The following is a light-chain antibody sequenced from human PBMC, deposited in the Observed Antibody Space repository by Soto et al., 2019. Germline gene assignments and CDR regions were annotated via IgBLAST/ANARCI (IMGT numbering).Light chain of an antibody. CDR2: GAS. V-gene: IGKV3-15*01. CDR3: QQYNNWPLT. Sequence: DTVMPHSPATMSVSTGQGATLSCRPSQRVGNDLAWYQQKAGQAPRLLIYGASTRATAIPARFSASGSGTEFTLTITSLQSEDFAVYYCQQYNNWPLTFGGGTKVDIK. CDR1: QRVGND. J-gene: IGKJ4*01.